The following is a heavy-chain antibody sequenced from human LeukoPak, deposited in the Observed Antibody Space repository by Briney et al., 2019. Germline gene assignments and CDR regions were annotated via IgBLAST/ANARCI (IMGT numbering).Heavy chain of an antibody. J-gene: IGHJ5*02. CDR2: INPNSGGT. D-gene: IGHD3-10*01. CDR1: GYTFTGYY. V-gene: IGHV1-2*02. CDR3: ARDERFGELSGWFDP. Sequence: ASVKVSCKASGYTFTGYYMHWVRQAPGQGLEWMGWINPNSGGTNYAQKFQGRVTMTRDTSISTAYMELSRLRSDDTAMYYCARDERFGELSGWFDPWGQGTLVTVSS.